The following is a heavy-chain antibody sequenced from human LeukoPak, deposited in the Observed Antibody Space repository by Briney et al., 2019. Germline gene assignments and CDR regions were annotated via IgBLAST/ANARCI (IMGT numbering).Heavy chain of an antibody. V-gene: IGHV1-69*01. J-gene: IGHJ5*02. Sequence: SVKVSCKASGGTFSSYAISWLRQAPGQGLEWMGGIIPIFGTANYAQKFQGRVTITADESTSTAYMELSSLRSEDTAVYYCCSMVRGVMPENWFDPWGQGTLVTVSS. CDR3: CSMVRGVMPENWFDP. CDR1: GGTFSSYA. D-gene: IGHD3-10*01. CDR2: IIPIFGTA.